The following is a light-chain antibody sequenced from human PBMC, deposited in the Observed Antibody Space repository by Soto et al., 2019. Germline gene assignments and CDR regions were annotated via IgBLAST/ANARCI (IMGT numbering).Light chain of an antibody. CDR2: SYN. J-gene: IGLJ1*01. V-gene: IGLV1-44*01. CDR3: AAWDDRLNGYV. Sequence: SVLTQPPSASGTPGQRVTISCSGSSSNIGSNTVNWYQQLPGTAPKLLIYSYNQRPSGVPDRFSGSKSVTSASLAISGLQSEDEADYYCAAWDDRLNGYVFGTGTKLTVL. CDR1: SSNIGSNT.